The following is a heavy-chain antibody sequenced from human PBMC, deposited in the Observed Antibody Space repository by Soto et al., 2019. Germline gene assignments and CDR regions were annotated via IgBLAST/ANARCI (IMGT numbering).Heavy chain of an antibody. D-gene: IGHD3-3*01. Sequence: GASVKVSCKASGYTFTSYGISWVRQAPGQGLEWMGWISAYNGNTNYAQKLQGRVTMTTDTSTSTAYMELRSLRSDDTAVYYCARGTYYDFWSGYPFDYWGQGTLVTVSS. J-gene: IGHJ4*02. V-gene: IGHV1-18*01. CDR2: ISAYNGNT. CDR3: ARGTYYDFWSGYPFDY. CDR1: GYTFTSYG.